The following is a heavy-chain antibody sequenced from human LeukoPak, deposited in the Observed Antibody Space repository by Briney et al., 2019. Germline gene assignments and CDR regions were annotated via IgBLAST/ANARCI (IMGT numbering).Heavy chain of an antibody. V-gene: IGHV1-8*01. CDR1: GYTFTSYD. D-gene: IGHD6-13*01. J-gene: IGHJ4*02. Sequence: ASVKVSCKASGYTFTSYDINWVRQATGQGLEWMGWMNPNSGNTGYAQKFQGRVTMTEDTSTDTAYMELSSLRSEDTAVYYCATEPTSSSRGDYWGQGALVTVSS. CDR3: ATEPTSSSRGDY. CDR2: MNPNSGNT.